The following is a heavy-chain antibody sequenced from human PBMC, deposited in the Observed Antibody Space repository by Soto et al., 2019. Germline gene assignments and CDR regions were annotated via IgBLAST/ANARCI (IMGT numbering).Heavy chain of an antibody. Sequence: ASVKVSCKASGYTFTSYGISWVRQAPGQGLEWMGWISAYNGNTNYAQKLQGRVTMTTDTSTSTAYMELRSLRSDDTAVYYCARVVESSSRSYSDSWGQGTLVTVPS. V-gene: IGHV1-18*01. D-gene: IGHD6-13*01. J-gene: IGHJ4*02. CDR1: GYTFTSYG. CDR2: ISAYNGNT. CDR3: ARVVESSSRSYSDS.